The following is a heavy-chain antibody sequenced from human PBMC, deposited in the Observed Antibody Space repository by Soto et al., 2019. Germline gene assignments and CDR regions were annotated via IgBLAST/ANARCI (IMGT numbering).Heavy chain of an antibody. CDR2: ISYDGSNK. D-gene: IGHD3-10*01. Sequence: QVQLVESGGGVVQPGRSLRLSCAASGFTFSSYGMHWVRQAPGKGLEWVAVISYDGSNKYYADSVKGRFTLSRDNSKNTLYLQMNSLRAQDTAVYYCAKEGGYYGSGSYSVGENYYGMDVWGQGTTVTVSS. CDR1: GFTFSSYG. J-gene: IGHJ6*02. CDR3: AKEGGYYGSGSYSVGENYYGMDV. V-gene: IGHV3-30*18.